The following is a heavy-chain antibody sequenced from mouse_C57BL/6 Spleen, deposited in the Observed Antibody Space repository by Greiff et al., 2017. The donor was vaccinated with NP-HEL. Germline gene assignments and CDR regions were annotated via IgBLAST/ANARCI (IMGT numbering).Heavy chain of an antibody. V-gene: IGHV1-54*01. CDR1: GYSFTNYL. CDR2: INPGSGGT. D-gene: IGHD1-2*01. CDR3: ARWGTTAPFDY. Sequence: VQLVESGAELVRPGTSVKVSCKASGYSFTNYLIDWVKQRPGQGLEWIGVINPGSGGTNYNEKFKGKATLTADKSSSTTYMQLSSLTTEDSAVYFCARWGTTAPFDYWGQGTTLTVSS. J-gene: IGHJ2*01.